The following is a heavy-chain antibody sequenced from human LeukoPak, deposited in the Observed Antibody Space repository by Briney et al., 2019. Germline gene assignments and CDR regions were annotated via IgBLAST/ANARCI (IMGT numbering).Heavy chain of an antibody. Sequence: GGSLRLSCAASGFTFSTCAMNWVRQAPGRGREWVSCISGNGASTYYADSVKGRFTISRDNSKNTLYLQMNSLRAEDTAVYYCAKDLNTDFWSGYYGYFDYWGQGTLVTVSS. V-gene: IGHV3-23*01. J-gene: IGHJ4*02. CDR1: GFTFSTCA. D-gene: IGHD3-3*01. CDR2: ISGNGAST. CDR3: AKDLNTDFWSGYYGYFDY.